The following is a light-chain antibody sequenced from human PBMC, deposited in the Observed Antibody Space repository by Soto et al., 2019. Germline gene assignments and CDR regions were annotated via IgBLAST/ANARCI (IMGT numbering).Light chain of an antibody. CDR2: AAS. CDR3: QQSYSTLIT. CDR1: QSISSW. V-gene: IGKV1-39*01. J-gene: IGKJ5*01. Sequence: DIQMTQSPSPLSASVGDRVTITCRASQSISSWLSWYQQKPGKAPKLLIYAASSLHSGVPSRFSGSGAGTDFTLTISSLQPEDFATYYCQQSYSTLITFGQGTRLEIK.